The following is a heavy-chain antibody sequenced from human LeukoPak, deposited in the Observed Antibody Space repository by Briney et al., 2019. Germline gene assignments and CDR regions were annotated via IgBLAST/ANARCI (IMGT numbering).Heavy chain of an antibody. Sequence: TSETLSLTCTVSGGSISSGGYSWSWIRQPPGKGLEWIGYIYHSGSTYYNPSLKSRVTISVDRSKNQFSLKLSSVTAADTAVYYCARARAARTPYFDYWGQGTLVTVSS. CDR1: GGSISSGGYS. CDR3: ARARAARTPYFDY. CDR2: IYHSGST. V-gene: IGHV4-30-2*01. D-gene: IGHD6-6*01. J-gene: IGHJ4*02.